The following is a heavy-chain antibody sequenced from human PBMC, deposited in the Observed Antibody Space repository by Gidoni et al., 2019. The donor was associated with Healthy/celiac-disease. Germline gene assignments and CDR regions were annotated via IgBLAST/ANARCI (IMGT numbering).Heavy chain of an antibody. J-gene: IGHJ4*02. Sequence: EVQLVQSGAEVKKPGESLKISCKGSGYGFTSYWIGWVRQMPGKGLEWMGIIYPGDSDTRYSPSFQGQVTISADKSISTAYLQWSSLKASDTAMYYCARHPIIAVAGAYYFDYWGQGTLVTVSS. V-gene: IGHV5-51*01. CDR2: IYPGDSDT. D-gene: IGHD6-19*01. CDR3: ARHPIIAVAGAYYFDY. CDR1: GYGFTSYW.